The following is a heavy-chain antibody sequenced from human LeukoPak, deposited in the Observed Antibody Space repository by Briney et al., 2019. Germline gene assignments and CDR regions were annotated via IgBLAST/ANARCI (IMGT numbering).Heavy chain of an antibody. D-gene: IGHD6-13*01. V-gene: IGHV3-7*01. CDR2: IKQDANEK. CDR3: AKGPKQPYYHYYYMDV. J-gene: IGHJ6*03. CDR1: GFTFRTYW. Sequence: GGSLRLSCAASGFTFRTYWMTWVRQAPGKGLEWVANIKQDANEKYYVDSVKGRFTISRDNAKNSLYLQMNSLRAEDTAVYYCAKGPKQPYYHYYYMDVWGKGTTVTVSS.